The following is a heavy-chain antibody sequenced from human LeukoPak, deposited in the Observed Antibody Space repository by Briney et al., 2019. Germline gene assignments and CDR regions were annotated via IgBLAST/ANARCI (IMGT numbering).Heavy chain of an antibody. CDR3: ARGRTNDFNTFDY. J-gene: IGHJ4*02. CDR1: GYTFTSYY. Sequence: ASVKVSCKASGYTFTSYYIHWVRQAPGQGLEWMGIINPSGDNTNYAQKFQDRVTMTRDTPTSIVYMEVSSLRSDDTAVYYCARGRTNDFNTFDYWGPGTLVTVSS. D-gene: IGHD1-1*01. V-gene: IGHV1-46*01. CDR2: INPSGDNT.